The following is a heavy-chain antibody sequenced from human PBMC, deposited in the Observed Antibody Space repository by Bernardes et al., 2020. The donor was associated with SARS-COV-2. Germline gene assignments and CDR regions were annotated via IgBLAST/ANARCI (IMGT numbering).Heavy chain of an antibody. CDR2: INAGNGNT. CDR3: ARGAVEITFGGVMVSNWFDP. Sequence: ASVKVSCKASGYTFPNYVMHWVRQAPGQRLEWMGWINAGNGNTKYSRKFQGTVTVTRDTFASTAYMELSSLRSEDTAVYYCARGAVEITFGGVMVSNWFDPWGQGTLVTVSS. CDR1: GYTFPNYV. D-gene: IGHD3-16*02. J-gene: IGHJ5*02. V-gene: IGHV1-3*01.